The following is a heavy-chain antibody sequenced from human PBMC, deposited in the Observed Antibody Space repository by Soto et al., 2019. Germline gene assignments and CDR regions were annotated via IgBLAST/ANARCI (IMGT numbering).Heavy chain of an antibody. J-gene: IGHJ6*02. D-gene: IGHD3-9*01. CDR3: ARDRLRYFGHTRQSGMDV. CDR2: ISYDGSNK. V-gene: IGHV3-30-3*01. Sequence: GGSLRLSCAASGFTFSSYAMHWVRQAPGKGLEWVAVISYDGSNKYYADSVKGRFTISRDNSKNTLYLQMNSLRAEDTAVYYCARDRLRYFGHTRQSGMDVWGQGTTVTVSS. CDR1: GFTFSSYA.